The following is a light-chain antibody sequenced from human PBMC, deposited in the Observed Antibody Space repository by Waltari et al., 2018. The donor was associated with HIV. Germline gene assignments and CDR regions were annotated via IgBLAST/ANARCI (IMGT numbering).Light chain of an antibody. CDR3: QQYNNWPG. CDR1: QSVSSN. J-gene: IGKJ1*01. CDR2: GAS. Sequence: EIVMTPSPATLSVSPGERATLSCRASQSVSSNLAWYQQKPGQAPRLLIYGASTRATGIPARFSGSGSGTEYTLTISSLQSEDFAVYYCQQYNNWPGFGQGTKVEIK. V-gene: IGKV3-15*01.